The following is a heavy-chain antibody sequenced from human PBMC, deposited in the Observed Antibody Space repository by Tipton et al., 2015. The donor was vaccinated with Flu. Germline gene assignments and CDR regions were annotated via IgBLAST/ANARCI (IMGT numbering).Heavy chain of an antibody. CDR2: ISAYNGNT. V-gene: IGHV1-18*01. Sequence: QLVQSGAEVKKPGASVKVSCKASGYTFTSYGISWVRQAPGQGLEWMRWISAYNGNTNYAQKLQGRVTMTTDTSTSTAYMELRSLRSDDTAVYYCARDQYYYDSSGDAFDIWGQGTMVTVSS. D-gene: IGHD3-22*01. CDR1: GYTFTSYG. CDR3: ARDQYYYDSSGDAFDI. J-gene: IGHJ3*02.